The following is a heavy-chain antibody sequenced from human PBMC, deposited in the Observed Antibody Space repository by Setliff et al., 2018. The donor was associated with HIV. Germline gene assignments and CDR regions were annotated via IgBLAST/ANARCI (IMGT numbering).Heavy chain of an antibody. D-gene: IGHD6-13*01. J-gene: IGHJ6*02. CDR1: GFTFSSYA. V-gene: IGHV3-23*01. Sequence: PGGSLRLSCAASGFTFSSYAMTWVRQAPGKGLEWVSSITGSGDSTYYANSVKGRSTISRDSSKNTLSLQMGSLRAEDTALYYCATGGMAAAGPGGGHGLDVWGQGTTVTVSS. CDR2: ITGSGDST. CDR3: ATGGMAAAGPGGGHGLDV.